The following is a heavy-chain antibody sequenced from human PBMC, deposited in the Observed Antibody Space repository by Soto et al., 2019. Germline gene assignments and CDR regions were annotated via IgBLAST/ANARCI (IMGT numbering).Heavy chain of an antibody. D-gene: IGHD3-16*01. V-gene: IGHV3-15*01. J-gene: IGHJ4*02. CDR1: GFSFSNAW. Sequence: VQLVESGGDFVKPGGSLRVSCAVSGFSFSNAWMSWVRQAPGKGLEWVGRIKSRADGGTTDYTAPVKGRFTISRDNSRTTVFLQMNSLKTEDTAVYYCAAHLGEFCPLVYWGQGTLVTVSS. CDR3: AAHLGEFCPLVY. CDR2: IKSRADGGTT.